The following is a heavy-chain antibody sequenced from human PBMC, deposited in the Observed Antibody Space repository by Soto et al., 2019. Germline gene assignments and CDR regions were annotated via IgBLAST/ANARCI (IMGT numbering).Heavy chain of an antibody. Sequence: GASVKVSCKASGYNFTNYYMHWVRQAPGQGLEWLGIINLSGGTTSYTQKFQGRVTLTRDTSTSTVYMELSSLRSEDTAIYYCTRQIYYGSVNYYYFDYWGQGTLVTVSS. J-gene: IGHJ4*02. CDR3: TRQIYYGSVNYYYFDY. D-gene: IGHD3-10*01. CDR2: INLSGGTT. V-gene: IGHV1-46*03. CDR1: GYNFTNYY.